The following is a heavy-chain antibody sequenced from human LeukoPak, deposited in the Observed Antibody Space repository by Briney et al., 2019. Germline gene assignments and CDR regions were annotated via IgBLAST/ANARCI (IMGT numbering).Heavy chain of an antibody. CDR2: IYYSGST. Sequence: SETLSLTCAVFGGSSSGYYWRWIRQPPGKGLEWIGYIYYSGSTNYNPSLKSRVTISVGTSKNQFSLKLSSVTAADTAVYYCARGADSSGYYSIFYFDYWGQGTLVTVSS. J-gene: IGHJ4*02. V-gene: IGHV4-59*01. D-gene: IGHD3-22*01. CDR3: ARGADSSGYYSIFYFDY. CDR1: GGSSSGYY.